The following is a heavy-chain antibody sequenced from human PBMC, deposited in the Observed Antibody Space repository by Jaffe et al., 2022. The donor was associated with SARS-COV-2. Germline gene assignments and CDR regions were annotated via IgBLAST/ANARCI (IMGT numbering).Heavy chain of an antibody. CDR3: ARSLVTIFGVVVSGAFDY. CDR1: GFTFSSYE. J-gene: IGHJ4*02. D-gene: IGHD3-3*01. V-gene: IGHV3-48*03. CDR2: ISSSGSTI. Sequence: EVQLVESGGGLVQPGGSLRLSCAASGFTFSSYEMNWVRQAPGKGLEWVSYISSSGSTIYYADSVKGRFTISRDNAKNSLYLQMNSLRAEDTAVYYCARSLVTIFGVVVSGAFDYWGQGTLVTVSS.